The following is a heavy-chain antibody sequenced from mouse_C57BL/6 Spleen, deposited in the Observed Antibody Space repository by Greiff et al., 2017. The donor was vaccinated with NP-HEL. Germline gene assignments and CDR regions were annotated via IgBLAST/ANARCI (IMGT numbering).Heavy chain of an antibody. D-gene: IGHD2-5*01. J-gene: IGHJ1*03. CDR3: TPSYCSNYDWYFDV. Sequence: EVQLQQSGAELVRPGASVKLSCTASGFNIKDYYMHWVKQRPEQGLEWIGRIDPEDGDTEYDPKFQGKATMTADTSSNTAYLQLSSLTSEDTAVYYCTPSYCSNYDWYFDVWGTGTTVTVSS. CDR1: GFNIKDYY. V-gene: IGHV14-1*01. CDR2: IDPEDGDT.